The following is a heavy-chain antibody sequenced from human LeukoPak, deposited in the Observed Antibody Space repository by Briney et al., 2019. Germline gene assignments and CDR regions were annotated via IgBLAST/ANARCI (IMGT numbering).Heavy chain of an antibody. J-gene: IGHJ4*02. CDR1: GFTFSDYY. Sequence: GGSLRLSCAASGFTFSDYYMSWIRQAPGKGLEWVSAISGSGGSTYYADSVKGRFTISRDNSKNTLYLQMNSLRAEDTAVYYCANLYYDSSGQGDYWGQGTLVTVSS. D-gene: IGHD3-22*01. CDR2: ISGSGGST. CDR3: ANLYYDSSGQGDY. V-gene: IGHV3-23*01.